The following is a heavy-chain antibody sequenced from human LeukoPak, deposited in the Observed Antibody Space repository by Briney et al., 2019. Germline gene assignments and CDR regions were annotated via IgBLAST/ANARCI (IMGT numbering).Heavy chain of an antibody. CDR3: ARDFLSRRYHDSSGPDFGY. CDR2: IYYSGST. D-gene: IGHD3-22*01. CDR1: GGSISSSSYY. V-gene: IGHV4-39*07. Sequence: PSETLSLTCTVSGGSISSSSYYWGWIRQPPGKGLEWIGVIYYSGSTYYNPSLKSRVTISVDTSKNQFSLKLSSVTAADSAVYYCARDFLSRRYHDSSGPDFGYWGQGTLVTVSS. J-gene: IGHJ4*02.